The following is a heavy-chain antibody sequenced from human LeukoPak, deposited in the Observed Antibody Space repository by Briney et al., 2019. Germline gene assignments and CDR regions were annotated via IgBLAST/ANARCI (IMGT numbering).Heavy chain of an antibody. J-gene: IGHJ4*02. Sequence: GGFLRLSCAASGFTFSVYAMSWVRQAPGKGPEWVSAISTSGAGTYYADSVKGRFTISRDNSKNTVSLQMNSLRAEDTAVYYCAKRRTTVITLDSWGQGTLVTVSS. CDR3: AKRRTTVITLDS. D-gene: IGHD4-23*01. V-gene: IGHV3-23*01. CDR2: ISTSGAGT. CDR1: GFTFSVYA.